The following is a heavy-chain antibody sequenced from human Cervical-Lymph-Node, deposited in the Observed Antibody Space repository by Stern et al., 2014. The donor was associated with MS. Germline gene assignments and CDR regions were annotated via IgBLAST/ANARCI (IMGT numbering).Heavy chain of an antibody. CDR1: GYSFTSYW. V-gene: IGHV5-51*01. CDR3: ARHGYYDSSGYPLLSDY. CDR2: IYPGDSDT. J-gene: IGHJ4*02. D-gene: IGHD3-22*01. Sequence: EVQLVESGAEVKKPGESLKISCKGSGYSFTSYWIGWVRQMPGKGLEWMGIIYPGDSDTRYSPSFQGQVTISADKSISTAYLQWSSLKASDTAMYYCARHGYYDSSGYPLLSDYWGQGTLVTVSS.